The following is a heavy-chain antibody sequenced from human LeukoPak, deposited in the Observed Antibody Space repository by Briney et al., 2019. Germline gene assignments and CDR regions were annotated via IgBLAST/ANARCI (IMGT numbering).Heavy chain of an antibody. CDR2: VDPADGET. CDR1: GYTFTDLY. J-gene: IGHJ4*02. V-gene: IGHV1-69-2*01. Sequence: ATVKISCKSFGYTFTDLYIHWVRQAPGKGPEWVGRVDPADGETRYADKLQSRVAMTADTSTGTAYMELQSLKFDDSAVYYCAAGVNHWGQGTLVSVSS. CDR3: AAGVNH.